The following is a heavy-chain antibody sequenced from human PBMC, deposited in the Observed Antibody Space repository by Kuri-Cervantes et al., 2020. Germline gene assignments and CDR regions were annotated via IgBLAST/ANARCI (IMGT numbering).Heavy chain of an antibody. Sequence: ASVKVSCKASGYTFASYGFSWVRQAPGQGLEWMGWISAYNGNTNYAQKLQGRVTMTTDTSTSTAYMELRSLRSDDTAVYYCARGNREGDYYDSSGYYAFDYWGQGTLVTVSS. J-gene: IGHJ4*02. V-gene: IGHV1-18*01. CDR3: ARGNREGDYYDSSGYYAFDY. CDR1: GYTFASYG. D-gene: IGHD3-22*01. CDR2: ISAYNGNT.